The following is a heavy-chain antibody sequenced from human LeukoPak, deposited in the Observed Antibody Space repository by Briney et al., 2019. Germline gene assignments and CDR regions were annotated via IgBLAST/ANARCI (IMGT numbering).Heavy chain of an antibody. CDR1: GFTFSGYW. Sequence: GGSLRLSCAASGFTFSGYWMSWVRQAPGKGLEWVANIKEDGSEKYYVDSVEGRFTISRDNAKNSLYLQMNSLRAEDTALYYCERGSGWLDYWGQGILVTVSS. J-gene: IGHJ4*02. CDR3: ERGSGWLDY. D-gene: IGHD6-19*01. V-gene: IGHV3-7*04. CDR2: IKEDGSEK.